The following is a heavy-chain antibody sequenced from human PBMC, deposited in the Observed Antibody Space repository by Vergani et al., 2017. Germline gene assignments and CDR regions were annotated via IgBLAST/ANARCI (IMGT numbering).Heavy chain of an antibody. D-gene: IGHD5-18*01. V-gene: IGHV5-51*03. Sequence: EVMLVQSGAEVKKPGESLKISCKYSESSFISNEIAWVRQMSGKGLQWMGNINPIDSKIAYSPSFQGQVTISADKSISTAYLQWSSLKASDTAMYYCARRVSSPSYSLYAFDIWGQGTMVTVSS. CDR3: ARRVSSPSYSLYAFDI. J-gene: IGHJ3*02. CDR1: ESSFISNE. CDR2: INPIDSKI.